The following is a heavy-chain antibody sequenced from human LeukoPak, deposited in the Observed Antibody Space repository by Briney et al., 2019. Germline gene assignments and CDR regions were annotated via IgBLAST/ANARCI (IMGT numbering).Heavy chain of an antibody. CDR3: ARDWRGYYDILTGYYLTGFDY. V-gene: IGHV3-21*01. CDR1: GFTFSSYS. D-gene: IGHD3-9*01. Sequence: GGSLRLSCAASGFTFSSYSMNWVRQAPGKGLEWVSSISSSSSYIYYADSVKGRFTISRDNAKNSLYLQMNSLRAEDTAVYYCARDWRGYYDILTGYYLTGFDYWGQGTLVTVSS. J-gene: IGHJ4*02. CDR2: ISSSSSYI.